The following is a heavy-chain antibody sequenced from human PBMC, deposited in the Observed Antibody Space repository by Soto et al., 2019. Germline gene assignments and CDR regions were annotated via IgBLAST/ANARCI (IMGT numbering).Heavy chain of an antibody. CDR1: GSTFSSYS. CDR3: ARGWLGDHASFYYFDY. D-gene: IGHD1-26*01. CDR2: ISSSSSYI. J-gene: IGHJ4*02. V-gene: IGHV3-21*01. Sequence: KPGGSLRLSCAASGSTFSSYSMNWVRQAPGKGLEWVSSISSSSSYIYYADSVKGRFTISRDNAKNSLYLQMNSLRAEDTAVYYCARGWLGDHASFYYFDYWSQGTLVTVSS.